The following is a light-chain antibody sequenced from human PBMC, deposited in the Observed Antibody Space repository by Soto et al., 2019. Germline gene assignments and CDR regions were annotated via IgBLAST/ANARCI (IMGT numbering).Light chain of an antibody. J-gene: IGLJ2*01. Sequence: QSALTQAASVSGSPGQSITISCTGTSSDVGGYNYVSWYQQHPGKVPKLMIYDVSNRPSGVSNRFSGSKSGNTASLTISGLQAEDEADYYCSSYTTSSIVVFGGGTKLTVL. V-gene: IGLV2-14*01. CDR2: DVS. CDR3: SSYTTSSIVV. CDR1: SSDVGGYNY.